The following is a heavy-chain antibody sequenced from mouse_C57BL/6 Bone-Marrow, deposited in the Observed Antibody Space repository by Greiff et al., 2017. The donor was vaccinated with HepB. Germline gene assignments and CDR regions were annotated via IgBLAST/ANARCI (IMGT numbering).Heavy chain of an antibody. CDR1: GFTFSDYY. J-gene: IGHJ1*03. CDR2: INYDGSST. V-gene: IGHV5-16*01. Sequence: EVQVVESEGGLVQPGSSMKLSCTASGFTFSDYYMAWVRQVPEKGLEWVANINYDGSSTYYLDSLKSRFIISRDNAKNILYLQMSSLKSEDTATYYCARDWGGWYFDVWGTGTTVTVSS. CDR3: ARDWGGWYFDV.